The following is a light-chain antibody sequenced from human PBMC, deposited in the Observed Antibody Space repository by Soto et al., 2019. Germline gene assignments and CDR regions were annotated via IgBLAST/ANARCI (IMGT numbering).Light chain of an antibody. V-gene: IGKV1-5*01. J-gene: IGKJ1*01. CDR1: QSVRNC. CDR2: DAS. Sequence: IQVTQSPSTLSASIGDRVTITCRASQSVRNCLAWYQHKPGKAPKLLIYDASSLESGVPSRFSGSGSGTEFTLTISRLQPDDFGTYYCQKGNSFPATFGQGTKVEIK. CDR3: QKGNSFPAT.